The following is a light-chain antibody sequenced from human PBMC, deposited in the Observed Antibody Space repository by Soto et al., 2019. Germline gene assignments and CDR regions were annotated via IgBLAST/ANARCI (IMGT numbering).Light chain of an antibody. CDR1: GRDIGAYDY. V-gene: IGLV2-14*01. CDR2: GVK. Sequence: QSALTQPASVSGSPGQSITISCTGSGRDIGAYDYVSWYQQHPGKAPKLIIYGVKNRPSGVSNRFSASKSAFTASLTISGLQTEYEADYYCSSYTTSYFYVFGPGTKRTVL. CDR3: SSYTTSYFYV. J-gene: IGLJ1*01.